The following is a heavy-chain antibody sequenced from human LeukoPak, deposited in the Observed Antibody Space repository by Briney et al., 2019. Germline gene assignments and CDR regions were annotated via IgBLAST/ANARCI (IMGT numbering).Heavy chain of an antibody. V-gene: IGHV3-33*01. J-gene: IGHJ4*02. D-gene: IGHD6-13*01. CDR1: GFTFSSYG. CDR3: ATEHSSSWYYFDY. Sequence: GGSLRLSXAASGFTFSSYGMHWVRQAPGKGLEWVAVIWYDGSNKYYADSVKGRFTISRDNSKNTLYLQMNSLRAEDTAVYYCATEHSSSWYYFDYWGQGTLVTVSS. CDR2: IWYDGSNK.